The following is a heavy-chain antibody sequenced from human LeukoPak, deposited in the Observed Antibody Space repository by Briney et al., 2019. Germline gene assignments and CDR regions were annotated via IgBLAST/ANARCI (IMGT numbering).Heavy chain of an antibody. Sequence: SETLSLTCTVSGGSISSYYWSWIRQPPGKGLEWIGYIYYSGSTNYNPSLKSRVTISVDTSKNQFSLKLTSVTAADTAVYYCARTTEGGYTYGYFYYYYMDVWAKGPRSPSP. CDR3: ARTTEGGYTYGYFYYYYMDV. CDR2: IYYSGST. V-gene: IGHV4-59*01. D-gene: IGHD5-18*01. CDR1: GGSISSYY. J-gene: IGHJ6*03.